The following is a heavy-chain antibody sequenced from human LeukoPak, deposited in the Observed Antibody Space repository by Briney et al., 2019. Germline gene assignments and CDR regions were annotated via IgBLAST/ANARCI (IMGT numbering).Heavy chain of an antibody. D-gene: IGHD4-23*01. CDR3: ARDWGGYGGNSDAFDI. Sequence: SETLSLTCTVSGGSISSSSYYWGWIRQPPGKGLEWIGSIYYSGSTNYNPSLKSRVTISVDTSKNQFSLKLSSVTAADTAVYYCARDWGGYGGNSDAFDIWGQGTMVTVSS. CDR1: GGSISSSSYY. CDR2: IYYSGST. V-gene: IGHV4-39*07. J-gene: IGHJ3*02.